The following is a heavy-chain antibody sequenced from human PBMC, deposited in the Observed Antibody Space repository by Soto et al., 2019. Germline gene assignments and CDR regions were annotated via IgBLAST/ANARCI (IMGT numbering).Heavy chain of an antibody. J-gene: IGHJ4*02. Sequence: QVQLAQSGAEVKKPGASVKVSCKASGYTFTSYAMHWVRQAPGQRLEWMGWINAGNGNTKYSQKFQGRVTITRDTXASTAYMELSSLRSEDTAVYYCARGPGGPDGPGDYWGQGTLVTVSS. CDR3: ARGPGGPDGPGDY. V-gene: IGHV1-3*01. D-gene: IGHD2-15*01. CDR1: GYTFTSYA. CDR2: INAGNGNT.